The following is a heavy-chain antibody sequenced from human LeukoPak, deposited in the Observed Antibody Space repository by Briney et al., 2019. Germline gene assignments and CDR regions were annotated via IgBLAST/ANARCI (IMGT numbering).Heavy chain of an antibody. V-gene: IGHV3-48*01. D-gene: IGHD6-19*01. J-gene: IGHJ3*02. CDR2: ISSSSSTI. Sequence: PGGSLRLSCAASGFTFSSYSMNWVRQAPGKGLEWVSYISSSSSTIYYADSVKGRFTISRGNAKNSLYLQMNSLRAEDTAVYYCARYLQWLVPNDIWGQGTMVTVSS. CDR3: ARYLQWLVPNDI. CDR1: GFTFSSYS.